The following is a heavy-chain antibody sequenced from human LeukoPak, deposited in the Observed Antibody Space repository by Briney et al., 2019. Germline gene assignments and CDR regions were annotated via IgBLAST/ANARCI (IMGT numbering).Heavy chain of an antibody. CDR3: ARVYCSSTSCYADNDY. V-gene: IGHV1-18*04. Sequence: ASLKVSCTASFYTFTGYRISSVRQTAVQGVERLGYISAYNGNTNYAQKLQGRVSMTTDTSTSTAYNELGSLRSDDTAVYHCARVYCSSTSCYADNDYWGQGTLVTVSS. D-gene: IGHD2-2*01. CDR1: FYTFTGYR. J-gene: IGHJ4*02. CDR2: ISAYNGNT.